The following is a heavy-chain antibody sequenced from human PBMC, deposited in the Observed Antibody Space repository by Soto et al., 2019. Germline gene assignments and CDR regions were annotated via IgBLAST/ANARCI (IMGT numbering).Heavy chain of an antibody. D-gene: IGHD1-26*01. Sequence: SETLSLTCTVSGGSISSYYWSWIRQPPGKGLEWIGYIYYSGSTNYNPSLKSRVTISVDTSKNQFSLKLSSVTAADTAVYYCARCRRGALNWFDPWGQGTLVTVSS. CDR3: ARCRRGALNWFDP. CDR2: IYYSGST. J-gene: IGHJ5*02. CDR1: GGSISSYY. V-gene: IGHV4-59*01.